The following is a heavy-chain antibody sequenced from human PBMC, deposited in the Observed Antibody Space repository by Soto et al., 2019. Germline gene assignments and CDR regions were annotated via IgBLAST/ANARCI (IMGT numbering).Heavy chain of an antibody. J-gene: IGHJ4*02. CDR1: GGSISSYY. CDR3: ATGHSSSWYYFDY. CDR2: IYHSGST. V-gene: IGHV4-59*01. D-gene: IGHD6-13*01. Sequence: SETLSLTCTVSGGSISSYYWSWIRQPPGKGLEWIGYIYHSGSTKYNPSLKSRITISVDTSKNQFSLKLSSVTAADTAVYYCATGHSSSWYYFDYWGQGALVTVS.